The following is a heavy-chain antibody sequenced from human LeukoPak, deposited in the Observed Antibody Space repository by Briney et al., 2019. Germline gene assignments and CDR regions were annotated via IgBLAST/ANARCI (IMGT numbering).Heavy chain of an antibody. CDR1: GYTFTGYY. V-gene: IGHV1-2*02. CDR3: AIVGIYCSGSSCYSQNPFQH. CDR2: INPNSGGT. D-gene: IGHD2-15*01. J-gene: IGHJ1*01. Sequence: ASVKVSCKASGYTFTGYYMHWVRQAPGQGLEWMGWINPNSGGTNYAQKFQGRVTMTRDTSISTAYMELSRLRSDDTAVYYCAIVGIYCSGSSCYSQNPFQHWGQGTLVTVSS.